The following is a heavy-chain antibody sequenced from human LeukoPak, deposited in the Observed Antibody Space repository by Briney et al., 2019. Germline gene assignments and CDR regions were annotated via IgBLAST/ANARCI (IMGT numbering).Heavy chain of an antibody. CDR2: MNPNSGNT. V-gene: IGHV1-8*01. Sequence: GASVKVSCKASGYTFTSDDINWVRQATGQGLEWMGWMNPNSGNTGYAQKFQGRVTMTRNTSISTAYMELSSLRSEDTAVYYCARGITMVRGAPSAYWGQGTLVTVSS. D-gene: IGHD3-10*01. CDR3: ARGITMVRGAPSAY. J-gene: IGHJ4*02. CDR1: GYTFTSDD.